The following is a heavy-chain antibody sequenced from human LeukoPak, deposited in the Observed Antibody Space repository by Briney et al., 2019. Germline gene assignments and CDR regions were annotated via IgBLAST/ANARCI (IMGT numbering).Heavy chain of an antibody. J-gene: IGHJ4*02. CDR3: AKLALGDYDTFDS. Sequence: GGSLRLSCAASGFTFSSYAMSWVRQAPGKGLGWVSTIIDTGGNTYYADSVTGRLSTFRDNSKNTLYPQMKSLRAEDTAVYYGAKLALGDYDTFDSWGQGTLVTVSS. D-gene: IGHD3-22*01. CDR2: IIDTGGNT. V-gene: IGHV3-23*01. CDR1: GFTFSSYA.